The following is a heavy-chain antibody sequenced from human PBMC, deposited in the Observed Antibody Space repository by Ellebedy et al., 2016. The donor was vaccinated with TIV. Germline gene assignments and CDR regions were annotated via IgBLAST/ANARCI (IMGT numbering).Heavy chain of an antibody. CDR1: GVSISSNTW. D-gene: IGHD6-13*01. Sequence: SETLSLTSTVSGVSISSNTWWSWVRQSPGKGLEWIGEIDQRGNTNYNPSLESRVTISVDTSKNQFSLKLSSVTAADTAVYYCASGEVVLSAAAGACFDYWGQGTLVTVSS. J-gene: IGHJ4*02. CDR3: ASGEVVLSAAAGACFDY. V-gene: IGHV4-4*02. CDR2: IDQRGNT.